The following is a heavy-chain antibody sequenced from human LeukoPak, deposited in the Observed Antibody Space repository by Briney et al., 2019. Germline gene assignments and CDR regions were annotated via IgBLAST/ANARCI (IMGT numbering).Heavy chain of an antibody. J-gene: IGHJ4*02. V-gene: IGHV3-21*01. CDR2: ISTSSTYI. CDR1: GFTFNSSN. Sequence: GGSLRLSCAASGFTFNSSNMNWVRQAPGKGLEWVSSISTSSTYIYYADSVKGRFTISRDNAKNSLYLQMNSLRAEDTAVYYCARGGRLFDYWGQGTLVTVSS. CDR3: ARGGRLFDY.